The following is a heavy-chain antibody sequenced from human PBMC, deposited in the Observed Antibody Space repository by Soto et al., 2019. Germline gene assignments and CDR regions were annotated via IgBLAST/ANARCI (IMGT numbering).Heavy chain of an antibody. CDR3: ARGLVIDSGVWGTQGLEDAFDF. CDR1: GGSISSGGFS. CDR2: IYGTGKT. V-gene: IGHV4-30-2*01. J-gene: IGHJ3*01. D-gene: IGHD3-16*01. Sequence: QVHLQESGSGLVKPSQTLSLTCSVSGGSISSGGFSWSWIRQPPGKGLEWIGHIYGTGKTNYNSSLQSRVTISIXSXNHXFSLKLISVTAADTAMYYWARGLVIDSGVWGTQGLEDAFDFWGQGTLVAVSS.